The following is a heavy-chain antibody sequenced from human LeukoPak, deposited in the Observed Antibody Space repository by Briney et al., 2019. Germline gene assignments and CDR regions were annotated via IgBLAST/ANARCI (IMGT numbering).Heavy chain of an antibody. CDR2: IKQDGSEK. CDR1: GFTFSSYW. CDR3: AKAHYYGSGSLYLDH. D-gene: IGHD3-10*01. Sequence: PGGSLRLSCAASGFTFSSYWMSWVRQAPGKGLEWVANIKQDGSEKYYVDSVKGRFTISRDNSKNTLYLQMNSLRAEDTAVYYCAKAHYYGSGSLYLDHWGQGTLVTVSS. J-gene: IGHJ4*02. V-gene: IGHV3-7*01.